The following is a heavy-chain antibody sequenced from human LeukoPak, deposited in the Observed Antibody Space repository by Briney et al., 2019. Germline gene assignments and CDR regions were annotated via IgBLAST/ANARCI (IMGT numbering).Heavy chain of an antibody. Sequence: ASVKDSCKASGYTFTSYGISWVRQAPGQGLEWMGWISAYNGNTNYAQNLQGRVTMTTDPSTSTAYMELRSLRSDDTAVYYCASGPESDGFDYWGQGTLVTVSS. V-gene: IGHV1-18*01. J-gene: IGHJ4*02. CDR1: GYTFTSYG. CDR2: ISAYNGNT. CDR3: ASGPESDGFDY.